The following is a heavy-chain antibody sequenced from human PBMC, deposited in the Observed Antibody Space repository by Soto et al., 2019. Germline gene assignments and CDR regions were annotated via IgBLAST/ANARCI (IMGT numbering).Heavy chain of an antibody. CDR3: AREVRGEIGERLNCFDQ. V-gene: IGHV4-61*01. J-gene: IGHJ4*02. D-gene: IGHD3-10*01. CDR2: VSYSGNT. CDR1: CGPVSSGHYY. Sequence: PSETLSLTCTFSCGPVSSGHYYWTWIRQPPGKGLQWIGFVSYSGNTFYTPSLNGRLTLSVDTSKNQFSLKLRSVTAADTAIDYCAREVRGEIGERLNCFDQWGQGTLVTVSS.